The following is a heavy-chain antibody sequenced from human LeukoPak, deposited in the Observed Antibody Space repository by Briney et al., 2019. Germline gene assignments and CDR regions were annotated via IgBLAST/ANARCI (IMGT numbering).Heavy chain of an antibody. CDR1: GFTFSSYA. J-gene: IGHJ3*02. CDR3: ARDGDPYSGSPRYHAIDI. Sequence: PGRSLRLSCAASGFTFSSYAMHWVRQAPGKGLEWVAVISYDGSNKYYADSVKGRFTISRDNSKNTLYLQMNSLRAEDTAVYYCARDGDPYSGSPRYHAIDIWGQGTMVTVSS. D-gene: IGHD1-26*01. V-gene: IGHV3-30-3*01. CDR2: ISYDGSNK.